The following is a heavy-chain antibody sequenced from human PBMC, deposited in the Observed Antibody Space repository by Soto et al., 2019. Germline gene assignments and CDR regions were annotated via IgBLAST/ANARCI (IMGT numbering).Heavy chain of an antibody. CDR2: IYYSGNT. CDR3: ARIPLDTYMTYWFDP. CDR1: GDSVTSGDYY. J-gene: IGHJ5*01. V-gene: IGHV4-61*08. Sequence: SETLSLTCTVSGDSVTSGDYYWSWIRQPPGKGLEWIGYIYYSGNTNYSPSLKSRVAISLDTSHNQFSLKLSSVTAADTAVYFCARIPLDTYMTYWFDPWGQGTLVTVSS. D-gene: IGHD5-18*01.